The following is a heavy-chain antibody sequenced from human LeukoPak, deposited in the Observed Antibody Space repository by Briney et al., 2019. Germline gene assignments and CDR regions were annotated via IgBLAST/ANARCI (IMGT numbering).Heavy chain of an antibody. D-gene: IGHD4-11*01. CDR2: IYYSGST. J-gene: IGHJ5*02. V-gene: IGHV4-39*01. CDR1: SGSISSSSYY. Sequence: SETLSLTCTVSSGSISSSSYYWGWIRQPPGKGLEWIGSIYYSGSTYYNPSLKSRVTISVDTSKNQFSLKLSSVTAADTAVYYCARSDYSNYPWFDPWGQGTLVTVSS. CDR3: ARSDYSNYPWFDP.